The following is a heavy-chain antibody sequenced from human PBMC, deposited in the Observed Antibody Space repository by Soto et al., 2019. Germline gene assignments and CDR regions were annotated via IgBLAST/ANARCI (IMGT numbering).Heavy chain of an antibody. J-gene: IGHJ1*01. CDR1: GFSLSTSGVG. Sequence: QITLKESGPTLVKPTQTLTLTCTFSGFSLSTSGVGVGWIRQPPGEALERLTLIYWDDDKRYSPSLQHRLTITQPTSKHRAVLTIACIHPVDTGTYYRAPVSIAAGVPTFQHAGQAALVTGS. CDR2: IYWDDDK. D-gene: IGHD6-13*01. V-gene: IGHV2-5*02. CDR3: APVSIAAGVPTFQH.